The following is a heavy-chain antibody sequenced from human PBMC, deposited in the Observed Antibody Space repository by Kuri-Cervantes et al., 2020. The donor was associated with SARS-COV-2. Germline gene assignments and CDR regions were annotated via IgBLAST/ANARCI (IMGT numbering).Heavy chain of an antibody. V-gene: IGHV4-39*02. CDR3: ARERGRYCSSTSCFNYNWFDP. CDR1: GGSISSYY. Sequence: SETLSLTCTVSGGSISSYYWGWIRQPPGKGLEWIGNIYYSGSTYYNPSLKSRVTISVDTSKNQFSLKLSSVTAADTAVYYCARERGRYCSSTSCFNYNWFDPWGQGTLVTVSS. J-gene: IGHJ5*02. D-gene: IGHD2-2*01. CDR2: IYYSGST.